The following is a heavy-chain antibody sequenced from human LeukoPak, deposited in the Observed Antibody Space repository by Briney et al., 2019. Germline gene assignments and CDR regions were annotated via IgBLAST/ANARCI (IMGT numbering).Heavy chain of an antibody. CDR2: INHSGST. Sequence: SETLSLTCAVYGVSLSGYYWSWIRQPPGKGLEWIGEINHSGSTNYNPALKSRGTISVDTSTNQFSLKLSSVTAADTAVYYCARVGRFSFDYWGQGTLVTVPS. CDR1: GVSLSGYY. V-gene: IGHV4-34*01. CDR3: ARVGRFSFDY. J-gene: IGHJ4*02.